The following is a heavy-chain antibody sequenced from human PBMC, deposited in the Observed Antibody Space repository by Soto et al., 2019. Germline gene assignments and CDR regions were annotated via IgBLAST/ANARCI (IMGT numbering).Heavy chain of an antibody. J-gene: IGHJ3*02. CDR2: IWYDGSNK. Sequence: QVQLVESGGGVVQPGRSLRLSCAASGFTFSSYGMHWVHQAPGKGLEWVAVIWYDGSNKYYADSVKGRFTISRDNSKNTLYLQMNSLRAEDTAVYYCARDVSIAVAGDAFDIWGQGTMVTVSS. CDR3: ARDVSIAVAGDAFDI. CDR1: GFTFSSYG. D-gene: IGHD6-19*01. V-gene: IGHV3-33*01.